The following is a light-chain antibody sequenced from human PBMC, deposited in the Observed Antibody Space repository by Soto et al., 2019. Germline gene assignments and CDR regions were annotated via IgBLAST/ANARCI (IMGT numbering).Light chain of an antibody. J-gene: IGKJ1*01. V-gene: IGKV1-17*01. CDR2: AAS. CDR3: QHYNTWPWT. CDR1: QGIRSD. Sequence: DIQMTQSPSSLSASVGDRVTITCRASQGIRSDLGWYQQKPGKAPKRLIYAASSLQSGVPSRFSGSGSGTEFTLTISSLQSEDFAVYYCQHYNTWPWTFGQGTKVDIK.